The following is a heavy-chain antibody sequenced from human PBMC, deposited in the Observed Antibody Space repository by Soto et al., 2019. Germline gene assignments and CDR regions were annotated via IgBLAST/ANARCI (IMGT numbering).Heavy chain of an antibody. Sequence: QVQLVQSGAEVKKPGASVRVSCKASGYSFTTYGVTWVRQAPGQGREWMGWISTYNGDTRVAQQHQGRVTLTTDTSTSAAYMELRSLRSDDTAIYYCARTEGRSTRGDYWGQGTLVTVSS. J-gene: IGHJ4*02. CDR3: ARTEGRSTRGDY. CDR2: ISTYNGDT. V-gene: IGHV1-18*01. D-gene: IGHD2-8*01. CDR1: GYSFTTYG.